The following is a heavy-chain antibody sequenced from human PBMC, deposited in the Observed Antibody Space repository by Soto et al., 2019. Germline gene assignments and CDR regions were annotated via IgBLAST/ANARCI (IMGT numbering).Heavy chain of an antibody. CDR1: GFTFSNAW. V-gene: IGHV3-15*07. Sequence: GGSLRLSCAASGFTFSNAWINWVRQAPGKGLEWVGRIKSKTDGGTTDYAEPVRGRFAISRDDSNNMVYLQMNSLKIEDTAVYYCTTDSYSTIIIVRFDYWGHGTLVTVSS. CDR3: TTDSYSTIIIVRFDY. J-gene: IGHJ4*01. CDR2: IKSKTDGGTT. D-gene: IGHD3-22*01.